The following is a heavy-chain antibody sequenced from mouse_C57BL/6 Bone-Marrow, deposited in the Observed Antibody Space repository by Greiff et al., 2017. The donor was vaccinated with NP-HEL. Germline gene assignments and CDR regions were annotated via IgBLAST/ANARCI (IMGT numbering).Heavy chain of an antibody. CDR1: GFSFNTYA. V-gene: IGHV10-1*01. Sequence: DVQLVESGGGLVQPKGSLKLSCAASGFSFNTYAMNWVRQAPGKGLEWVARIRSKSNNYATSYADSVKDRFTISRDDSESMLYLQMNNLKTEDTAMYYCVRRAYYGFYYAMDYWGQGTSVTVSS. CDR2: IRSKSNNYAT. J-gene: IGHJ4*01. CDR3: VRRAYYGFYYAMDY. D-gene: IGHD2-10*01.